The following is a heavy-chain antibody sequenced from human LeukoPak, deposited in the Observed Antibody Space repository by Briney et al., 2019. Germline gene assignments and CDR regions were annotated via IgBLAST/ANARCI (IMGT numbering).Heavy chain of an antibody. CDR2: ISSSSSYI. D-gene: IGHD3-3*01. V-gene: IGHV3-21*01. CDR1: GFSFRSYW. J-gene: IGHJ4*02. CDR3: ARGGLYDFWSGYYTRGLYYFDY. Sequence: PGGSLRLSCAASGFSFRSYWMSWVRQAPGKGLEWVSSISSSSSYIYYADSVKGRFTISRDNAKNSLYLQMNSLRAEDTAVYYCARGGLYDFWSGYYTRGLYYFDYWGQGTLVTVSS.